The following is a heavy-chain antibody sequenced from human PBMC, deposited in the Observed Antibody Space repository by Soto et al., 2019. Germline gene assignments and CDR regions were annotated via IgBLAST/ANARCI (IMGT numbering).Heavy chain of an antibody. CDR3: ARIPYNSASFDY. J-gene: IGHJ4*02. Sequence: SETLSLTCSVSGASVNDDNYYWCWIRQPPGKGLEWIGLIDNDGITNNNPSLKSRVTISVDTSKNQFSLTLTSVTAADTAVYYCARIPYNSASFDYWGQGTLVTVSS. CDR2: IDNDGIT. D-gene: IGHD6-19*01. V-gene: IGHV4-61*01. CDR1: GASVNDDNYY.